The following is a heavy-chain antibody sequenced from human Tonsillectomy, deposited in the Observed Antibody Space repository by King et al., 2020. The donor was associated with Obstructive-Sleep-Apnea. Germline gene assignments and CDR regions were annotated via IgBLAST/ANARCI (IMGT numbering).Heavy chain of an antibody. J-gene: IGHJ4*02. CDR2: IYTSGST. CDR1: GGSVSSYY. V-gene: IGHV4-4*07. CDR3: ARDVGYSYILDY. Sequence: VQLQESGPGLLKPSQTLSLTCTVSGGSVSSYYWNWIRQPDGKGLEWIGRIYTSGSTNYNPSLKSRVTMSVDTSKNQFSLRLTSVTPADTAVYYCARDVGYSYILDYWGQGTLVTVSS. D-gene: IGHD5-18*01.